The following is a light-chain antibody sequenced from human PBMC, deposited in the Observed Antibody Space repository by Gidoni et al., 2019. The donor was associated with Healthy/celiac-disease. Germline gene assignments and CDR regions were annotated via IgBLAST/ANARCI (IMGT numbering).Light chain of an antibody. Sequence: IVMTQSPLSLPVTPGEPASISCRSSQSLLHSNGYNYLDWYLQKPGQSPQLLIYLGSNRASGVPDRFSGSGSGTDFTLKIRRVEAEDVGVYYCMQALQTLGTFGQGTKVEIK. CDR1: QSLLHSNGYNY. CDR2: LGS. CDR3: MQALQTLGT. J-gene: IGKJ1*01. V-gene: IGKV2-28*01.